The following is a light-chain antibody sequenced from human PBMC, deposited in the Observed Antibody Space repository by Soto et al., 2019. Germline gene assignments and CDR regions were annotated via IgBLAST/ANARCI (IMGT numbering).Light chain of an antibody. CDR2: AAS. CDR1: QGISSY. Sequence: DIQLTQSPSFLSASVGDRVTITCRASQGISSYLAWYQQKPGKVPKLLIYAASTLQNGVPSRFSGSGSGTEFTLTISSLRPEDFATYYCQHLDSYSTFGQGTRQEI. CDR3: QHLDSYST. J-gene: IGKJ5*01. V-gene: IGKV1-9*01.